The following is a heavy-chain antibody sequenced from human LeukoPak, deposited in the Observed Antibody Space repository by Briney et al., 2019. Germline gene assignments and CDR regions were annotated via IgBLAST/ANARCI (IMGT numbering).Heavy chain of an antibody. CDR2: IIPIFGTA. J-gene: IGHJ4*02. Sequence: SVKVSCKASGGTFSSYAISWVRQAPGQGLEWMGEIIPIFGTANYAQKFQGRVTITADKSTSTAYMELSSLRSEDTAVYYCARGYNDYGDYVYGDWGQGTLVTVSS. V-gene: IGHV1-69*06. CDR1: GGTFSSYA. D-gene: IGHD4-17*01. CDR3: ARGYNDYGDYVYGD.